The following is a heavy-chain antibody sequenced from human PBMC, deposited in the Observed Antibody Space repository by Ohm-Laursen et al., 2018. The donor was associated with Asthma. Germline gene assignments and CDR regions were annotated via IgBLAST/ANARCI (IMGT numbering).Heavy chain of an antibody. Sequence: SLRLSCAASGFTFSTYWMTWVRQAPGKGLEWVASIKEDGSEKQYVDSAKGRFTISRDNAKNSLYLQMNSLRAEDTAVYYCARDQYPYQLQAGFYWGQGALVTVSS. CDR1: GFTFSTYW. V-gene: IGHV3-7*01. CDR3: ARDQYPYQLQAGFY. D-gene: IGHD5-24*01. CDR2: IKEDGSEK. J-gene: IGHJ4*02.